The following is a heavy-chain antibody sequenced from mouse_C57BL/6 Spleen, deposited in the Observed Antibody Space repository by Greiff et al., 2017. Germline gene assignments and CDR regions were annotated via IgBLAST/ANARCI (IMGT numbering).Heavy chain of an antibody. Sequence: VQLQQSGAELARPGASVKMSCKASGNTFTSYTMHWVKQRPGQGLEWIGYINPSSGYTKYNQKFKDKDTLTADKSSSTAYMQLSSLTSEYSAVYYCARYVYDGSPDWYFDVWGTGTTVTVSS. CDR1: GNTFTSYT. J-gene: IGHJ1*03. CDR3: ARYVYDGSPDWYFDV. CDR2: INPSSGYT. D-gene: IGHD2-3*01. V-gene: IGHV1-4*01.